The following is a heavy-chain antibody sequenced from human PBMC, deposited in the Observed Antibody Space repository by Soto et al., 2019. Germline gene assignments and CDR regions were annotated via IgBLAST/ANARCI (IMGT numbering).Heavy chain of an antibody. CDR1: GGSFSGYY. CDR2: INHSGST. CDR3: ERRSAAGH. V-gene: IGHV4-34*01. D-gene: IGHD6-25*01. J-gene: IGHJ4*01. Sequence: QVQLQQWGAGLLKPSETLSLTCAVYGGSFSGYYWSWIRQPPGKGLEWIGEINHSGSTNYNPSLKTRRTKTVDTSKHQDSLTLSSEAAAETAVSYFERRSAAGHWGHGTLVTLSS.